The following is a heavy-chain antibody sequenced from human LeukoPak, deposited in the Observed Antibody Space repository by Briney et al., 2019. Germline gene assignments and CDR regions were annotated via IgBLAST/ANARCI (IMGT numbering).Heavy chain of an antibody. V-gene: IGHV1-69*04. CDR3: ATDRVVVNAFDI. J-gene: IGHJ3*02. CDR1: GGTFSSYA. D-gene: IGHD2-21*01. CDR2: IIPILGIA. Sequence: EASVKVSCKASGGTFSSYAISWVRQAPGQGLEWMGRIIPILGIANYAQKFQGRVTITADKSTSTAYMELSSLRSEDTAVYYCATDRVVVNAFDIWGQGTMVTVSS.